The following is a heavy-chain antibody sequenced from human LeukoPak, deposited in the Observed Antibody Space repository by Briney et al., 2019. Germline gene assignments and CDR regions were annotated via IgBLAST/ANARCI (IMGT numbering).Heavy chain of an antibody. D-gene: IGHD3-3*01. CDR3: ARGGWGLRFLEWPAACDY. Sequence: ASVKVSCKASGYTFTSHGITWVRQAPGQGLEWMGWISTYNVNTNYAQKLQGRVTMTTDTSTSTAYMELRSLRSDDTAVYYCARGGWGLRFLEWPAACDYWGQGTLVTVSS. J-gene: IGHJ4*02. CDR2: ISTYNVNT. V-gene: IGHV1-18*04. CDR1: GYTFTSHG.